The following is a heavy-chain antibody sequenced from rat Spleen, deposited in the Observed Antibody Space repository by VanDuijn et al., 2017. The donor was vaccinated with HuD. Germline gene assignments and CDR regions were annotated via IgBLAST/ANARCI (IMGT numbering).Heavy chain of an antibody. CDR2: ISYDGRRT. CDR1: GFTFSDYN. V-gene: IGHV5-7*01. Sequence: EVQLVESGGGLVQPGRSLKLSCAASGFTFSDYNMAWVRQAPKQGLEWVATISYDGRRTYYRDSVKGRFTISRDNAKSSLYLQMDSLRSEDTATYYCARQSSSIPYYWYFDFWGPGTMVTVSS. D-gene: IGHD1-2*01. J-gene: IGHJ1*01. CDR3: ARQSSSIPYYWYFDF.